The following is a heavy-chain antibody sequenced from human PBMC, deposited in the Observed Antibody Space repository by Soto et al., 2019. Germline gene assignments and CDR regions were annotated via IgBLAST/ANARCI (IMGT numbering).Heavy chain of an antibody. J-gene: IGHJ6*02. D-gene: IGHD1-26*01. Sequence: QVQLVQSGAEVKKSGASVKVSCKASGYSVSDYFIQWVRQAPGQGLEWVAWINPKTAATNYAKKFQGWVSLTWDTSFSTAYMEVTRLRPDDTAVYYCARIKWGLDYYNGMDVWGQGTTVIVSS. V-gene: IGHV1-2*04. CDR2: INPKTAAT. CDR1: GYSVSDYF. CDR3: ARIKWGLDYYNGMDV.